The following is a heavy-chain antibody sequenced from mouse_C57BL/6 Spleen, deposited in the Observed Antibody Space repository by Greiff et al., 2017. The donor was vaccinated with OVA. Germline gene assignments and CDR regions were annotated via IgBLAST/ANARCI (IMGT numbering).Heavy chain of an antibody. CDR2: ISGGGGNT. CDR3: ARPNDGYFYWYFDV. D-gene: IGHD2-3*01. Sequence: DVMLVESGGGLVKPGGSLKLSCAASGFTFSSYTMSWVRQTPEKRLEWVATISGGGGNTYYPDSVKGRFTISRDNAKNTLYLQMSSLRSEDTALYYCARPNDGYFYWYFDVWGTGTTVTVSS. CDR1: GFTFSSYT. J-gene: IGHJ1*03. V-gene: IGHV5-9*01.